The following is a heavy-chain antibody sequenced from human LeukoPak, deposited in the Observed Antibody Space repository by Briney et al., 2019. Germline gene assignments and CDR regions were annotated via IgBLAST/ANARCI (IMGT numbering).Heavy chain of an antibody. Sequence: PGRSLRLSCVASGFTFSSYAMHWVRQAPGKGLEWVAVISYDGGNKYYADSVEGRLTISRDNSKNTLYVQMNSLRAEDTAVYYCARAMATIGRLGDYWGQGTLVTVSS. CDR1: GFTFSSYA. D-gene: IGHD5-12*01. CDR2: ISYDGGNK. V-gene: IGHV3-30*04. CDR3: ARAMATIGRLGDY. J-gene: IGHJ4*02.